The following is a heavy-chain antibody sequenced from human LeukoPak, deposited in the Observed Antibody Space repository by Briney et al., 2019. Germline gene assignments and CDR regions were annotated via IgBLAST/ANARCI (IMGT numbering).Heavy chain of an antibody. CDR3: ARGGLRGVPAASSLRFDP. CDR1: GYTFTGYY. CDR2: INPNRGGT. D-gene: IGHD2-2*01. V-gene: IGHV1-2*06. Sequence: ASVKVSCKASGYTFTGYYMHWVRHAPGQGLEWMGRINPNRGGTNYAQKFQGRVTMTRDTSISTAYIELSRLRSDDTAVYYCARGGLRGVPAASSLRFDPWGQGTLVTVPS. J-gene: IGHJ5*02.